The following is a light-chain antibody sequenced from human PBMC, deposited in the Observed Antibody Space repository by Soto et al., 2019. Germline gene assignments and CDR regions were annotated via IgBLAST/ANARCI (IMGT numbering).Light chain of an antibody. J-gene: IGKJ1*01. V-gene: IGKV1-5*03. CDR1: QSISNS. CDR3: QQYNYYSA. CDR2: QAS. Sequence: DIQMTQSPSTLSASVGDRVTITCRASQSISNSLAWYQQKPGKAPKLLIYQASNLESGVPSRFSGSVSGTEFTLTINSLQPDDFATYYCQQYNYYSAFGQGTKVEIK.